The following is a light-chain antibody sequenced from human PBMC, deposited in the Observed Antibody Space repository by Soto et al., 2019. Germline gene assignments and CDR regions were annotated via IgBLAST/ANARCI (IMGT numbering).Light chain of an antibody. CDR3: QQRYSTPPFT. J-gene: IGKJ3*01. CDR2: AAS. Sequence: DIPMTQSPSSLSASVGDRVTITCRASQSISSYLNWYQQKPGKAPKLLIYAASSLQSGVPSRFSGSGSGTDFTLTISSLQPEDFATYYCQQRYSTPPFTFGPGTKVDIK. V-gene: IGKV1-39*01. CDR1: QSISSY.